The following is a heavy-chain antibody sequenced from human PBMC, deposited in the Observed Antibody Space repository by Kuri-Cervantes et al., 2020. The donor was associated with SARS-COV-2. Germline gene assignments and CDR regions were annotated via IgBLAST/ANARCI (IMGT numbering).Heavy chain of an antibody. J-gene: IGHJ6*02. CDR1: GYTFTSYD. Sequence: ASVKVSCKASGYTFTSYDINWVRQATGQGLEWMGWMNPNSGNTGYAQKLQGRVTMTTDTSTSTAYMELRSLRSDDTAVYYCARDRASGEQQLVARSYYYYYGMDVWGQGTTVTVSS. CDR2: MNPNSGNT. V-gene: IGHV1-8*01. CDR3: ARDRASGEQQLVARSYYYYYGMDV. D-gene: IGHD6-13*01.